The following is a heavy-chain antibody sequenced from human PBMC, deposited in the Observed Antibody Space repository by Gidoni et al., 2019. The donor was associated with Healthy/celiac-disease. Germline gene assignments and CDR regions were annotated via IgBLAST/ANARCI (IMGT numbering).Heavy chain of an antibody. J-gene: IGHJ4*02. CDR3: GLSPNMVRGVISVIDY. D-gene: IGHD3-10*01. CDR2: IIPIFGIA. Sequence: SCKASGGTFSSYAISWVRQAPGQGLEWMGRIIPIFGIANYAQKFQGRVTITADKSTSTAYMELSSLRSEDTAVYYCGLSPNMVRGVISVIDYWGQGTLVTVSS. V-gene: IGHV1-69*04. CDR1: GGTFSSYA.